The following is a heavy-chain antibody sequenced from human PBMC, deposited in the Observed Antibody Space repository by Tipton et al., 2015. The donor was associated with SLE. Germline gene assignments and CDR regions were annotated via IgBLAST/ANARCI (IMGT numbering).Heavy chain of an antibody. V-gene: IGHV3-23*01. Sequence: SLRLSCAASGFTFSRYAMTWVRQAPGKGLEWVSGISGSDGTTHYADSVKGRFTISRDNSKNTLYLQMNSLRAEDTAVYYCAAQLVLYYYYMDVWGKGTTVTVSS. CDR2: ISGSDGTT. D-gene: IGHD6-13*01. CDR1: GFTFSRYA. CDR3: AAQLVLYYYYMDV. J-gene: IGHJ6*03.